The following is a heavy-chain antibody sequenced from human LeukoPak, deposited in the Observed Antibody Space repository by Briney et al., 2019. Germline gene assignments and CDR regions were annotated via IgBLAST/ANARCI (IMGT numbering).Heavy chain of an antibody. CDR3: TRRVGGTPDY. J-gene: IGHJ4*02. CDR1: GFTFSSYV. D-gene: IGHD1-26*01. Sequence: GGSLRLSCAASGFTFSSYVMTWVRQAPGAGLEWVSAIGTHSTSTDYPDSVKGRFTISRDDSNNTVFLQMTSLRVEDTALYSCTRRVGGTPDYWGLGTLVTVSS. CDR2: IGTHSTST. V-gene: IGHV3-23*01.